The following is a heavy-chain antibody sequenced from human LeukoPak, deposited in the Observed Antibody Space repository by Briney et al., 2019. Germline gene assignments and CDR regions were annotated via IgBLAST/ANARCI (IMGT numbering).Heavy chain of an antibody. CDR2: IYPGDSDA. Sequence: GESLKISRKGSGYSFASYWIGWVRQMPGQGLAWMGIIYPGDSDARYSPSFQGQVTFSVDKSISTAYLQWSSLKASDTAMYYCARQDSSGYYFLYWGQGTLVTVSS. V-gene: IGHV5-51*01. D-gene: IGHD3-22*01. CDR3: ARQDSSGYYFLY. CDR1: GYSFASYW. J-gene: IGHJ4*02.